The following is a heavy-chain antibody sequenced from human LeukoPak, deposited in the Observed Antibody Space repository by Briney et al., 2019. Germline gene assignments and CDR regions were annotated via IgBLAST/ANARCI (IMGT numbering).Heavy chain of an antibody. CDR3: ARDGFNSGSYEHYFDY. D-gene: IGHD1-26*01. Sequence: GGSLRLSCAASGFTFSSYSMNWVRQAPGKGLEWVSYISSSSSTIYYADPVKGRFTISRDNAKNSLYLQMNSLRAEDTAVYYCARDGFNSGSYEHYFDYWGQGTLVTVSS. J-gene: IGHJ4*02. V-gene: IGHV3-48*01. CDR2: ISSSSSTI. CDR1: GFTFSSYS.